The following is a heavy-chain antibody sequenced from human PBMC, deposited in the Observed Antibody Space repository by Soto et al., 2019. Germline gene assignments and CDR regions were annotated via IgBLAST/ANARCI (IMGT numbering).Heavy chain of an antibody. CDR1: GYTFTSYG. CDR2: ISAYNGNT. Sequence: SVKVSCKASGYTFTSYGSSWVRQAPGQGLEWMGWISAYNGNTNYAQKLQGRVTMTTDTSTSTAYMELRSLRSDDTDVYYCARDTDYYDSSGFGYWGQGTLVTVSS. J-gene: IGHJ4*02. D-gene: IGHD3-22*01. CDR3: ARDTDYYDSSGFGY. V-gene: IGHV1-18*01.